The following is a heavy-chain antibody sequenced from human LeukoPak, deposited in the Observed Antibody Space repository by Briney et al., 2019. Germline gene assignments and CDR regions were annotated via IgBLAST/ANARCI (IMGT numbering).Heavy chain of an antibody. CDR3: ARDRPNYYGSGSLNAFDI. D-gene: IGHD3-10*01. CDR1: GGSISSYY. V-gene: IGHV4-59*01. CDR2: IYYSGST. Sequence: SETLSLTCTVSGGSISSYYWSWIRQPPGKGLEWIGYIYYSGSTNYNPFLKSRVTISVDTSKNQFSLKLSSVTAADTAVYYCARDRPNYYGSGSLNAFDIWGQGTMVTVSS. J-gene: IGHJ3*02.